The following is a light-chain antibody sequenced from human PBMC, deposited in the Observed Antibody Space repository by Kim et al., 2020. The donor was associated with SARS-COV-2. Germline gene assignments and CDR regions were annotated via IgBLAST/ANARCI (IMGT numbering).Light chain of an antibody. CDR3: AAWDDSLSGRV. V-gene: IGLV1-47*01. CDR1: SSNIGSHY. CDR2: RNN. Sequence: QPVLTQPPSASGTPGQRVTISCSGSSSNIGSHYVYWYQQLPGTAPRLLVYRNNQRPSGVPDRFSGSESGTSASLAISGLRSEDEADYYCAAWDDSLSGRVFGTGTKVTVL. J-gene: IGLJ1*01.